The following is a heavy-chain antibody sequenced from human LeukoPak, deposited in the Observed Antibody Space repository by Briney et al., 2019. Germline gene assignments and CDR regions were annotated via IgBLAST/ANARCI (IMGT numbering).Heavy chain of an antibody. CDR2: INQDGSEK. D-gene: IGHD2/OR15-2a*01. J-gene: IGHJ4*02. CDR3: ARGPMTVISL. Sequence: PGGSLRLSCVASEFTFSGYWMSWVRQAPGKGLEWVANINQDGSEKYYADSVEGRFTISRDNAKSSVYLQMNSLKAEDTAVFYCARGPMTVISLGGRGTLVTVSS. V-gene: IGHV3-7*01. CDR1: EFTFSGYW.